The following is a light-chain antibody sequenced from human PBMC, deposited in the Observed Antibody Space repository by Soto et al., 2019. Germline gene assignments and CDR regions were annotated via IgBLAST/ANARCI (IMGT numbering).Light chain of an antibody. Sequence: DIQMTQSPSTLSASVGDRVNITCRASQSINNWLAWYQQKPGKAPKLLIYGASDLQTGVPSRFSGSGSGTEFNPSNSSLQTDDIATYFCQQYNTYSFTFGPGTKVDV. CDR3: QQYNTYSFT. J-gene: IGKJ3*01. CDR2: GAS. V-gene: IGKV1-5*03. CDR1: QSINNW.